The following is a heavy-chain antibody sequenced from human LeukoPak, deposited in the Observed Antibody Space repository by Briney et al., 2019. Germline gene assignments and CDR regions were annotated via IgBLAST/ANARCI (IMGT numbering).Heavy chain of an antibody. V-gene: IGHV5-51*01. J-gene: IGHJ4*02. CDR1: GYTLTSNW. Sequence: GESLKISCKTSGYTLTSNWIGWGRQMPGKGLEWVGVIYPGDSDVRYSPSFRGQVTISADKSISTAYLQWTRLETSDTAIFYCARGGYTSAWYYFDYWAQGTLVTVSS. D-gene: IGHD6-19*01. CDR2: IYPGDSDV. CDR3: ARGGYTSAWYYFDY.